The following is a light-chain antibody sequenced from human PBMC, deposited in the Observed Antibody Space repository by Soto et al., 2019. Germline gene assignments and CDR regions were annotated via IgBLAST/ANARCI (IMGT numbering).Light chain of an antibody. J-gene: IGKJ4*01. CDR3: MQSTYWPPT. CDR1: QSLVYSDGNTY. CDR2: QGS. Sequence: DVVMTQSPLSLPVTLGQPASISCRSSQSLVYSDGNTYLNWLQQRPGQSPRRLIFQGSNRDSGVRDRFSGSGSGTDVTLKIRRVEAEDGDVYYCMQSTYWPPTFCGGSKVEFK. V-gene: IGKV2-30*01.